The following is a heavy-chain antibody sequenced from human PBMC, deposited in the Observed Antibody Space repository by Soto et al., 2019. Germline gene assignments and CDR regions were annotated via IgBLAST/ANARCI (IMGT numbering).Heavy chain of an antibody. CDR1: GDSVSSDNYY. CDR3: ARDIRGYSRAFDY. Sequence: PSETLSLTCTVSGDSVSSDNYYWTWIRQPPGKGLEWIGYIYSSGSTTYNPSLKSRVTISVDTSRNQFSLELTSVTAADTAIYYCARDIRGYSRAFDYWGQGTLVTVS. J-gene: IGHJ4*02. V-gene: IGHV4-61*01. D-gene: IGHD5-18*01. CDR2: IYSSGST.